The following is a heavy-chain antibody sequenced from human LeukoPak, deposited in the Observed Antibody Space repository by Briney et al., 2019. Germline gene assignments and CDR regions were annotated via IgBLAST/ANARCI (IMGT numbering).Heavy chain of an antibody. CDR1: GGTFSSYA. V-gene: IGHV1-69*01. Sequence: SVKVSCKASGGTFSSYAISWVRQAPGQGLEWMGGIIPIFGTANYAQKFQGRVTITADESTSTAYMELSSLRSEDTAVYYCSRDYGDYAPYDAFDIWGQGTMVTVSS. J-gene: IGHJ3*02. D-gene: IGHD4-17*01. CDR3: SRDYGDYAPYDAFDI. CDR2: IIPIFGTA.